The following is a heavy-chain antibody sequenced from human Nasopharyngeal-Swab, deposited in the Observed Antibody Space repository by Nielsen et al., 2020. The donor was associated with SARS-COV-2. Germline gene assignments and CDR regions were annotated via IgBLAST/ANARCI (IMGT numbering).Heavy chain of an antibody. CDR3: ASPKTFYGGNTGVDRAFDL. CDR2: ISYDGSNK. D-gene: IGHD4-23*01. CDR1: GFTFSSYA. Sequence: GESLKISCAASGFTFSSYAMHWVRQAPGKGREWVAVISYDGSNKYYADSVKGRFTISRDNSKNTLHLQMNSLRAEDTAVYYCASPKTFYGGNTGVDRAFDLWGQGTMVTVSS. V-gene: IGHV3-30-3*01. J-gene: IGHJ3*01.